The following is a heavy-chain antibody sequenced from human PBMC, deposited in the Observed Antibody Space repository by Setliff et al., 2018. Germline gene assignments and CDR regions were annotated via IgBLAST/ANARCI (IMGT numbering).Heavy chain of an antibody. CDR1: GFTFSSYW. V-gene: IGHV3-7*03. CDR2: IKQDGSEK. CDR3: ASTQRGTSSEC. Sequence: LRLSCAGSGFTFSSYWMTWVRQVPGKGLEWVANIKQDGSEKYYVDSVKGRFTISRDNAKNSLYLQMNSLRAEDTAVYYCASTQRGTSSECWGQGTLVTVSS. D-gene: IGHD6-6*01. J-gene: IGHJ4*02.